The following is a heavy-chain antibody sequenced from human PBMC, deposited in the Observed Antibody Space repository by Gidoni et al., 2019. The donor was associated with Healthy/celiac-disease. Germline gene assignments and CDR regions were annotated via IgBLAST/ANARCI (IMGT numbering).Heavy chain of an antibody. CDR3: AAVGSAAAGRGPYAFDI. CDR1: GLTFTSSA. CDR2: IVVGSGNT. J-gene: IGHJ3*02. Sequence: QMQLVQSGPEVKKPGTSVKVSCKASGLTFTSSAVQWVRQARGQRLEWIGWIVVGSGNTNYAQKFQERVTITRDMSTSTAYMELSSLRSEDTAVYYCAAVGSAAAGRGPYAFDIWGQGTMVTVSS. V-gene: IGHV1-58*01. D-gene: IGHD6-13*01.